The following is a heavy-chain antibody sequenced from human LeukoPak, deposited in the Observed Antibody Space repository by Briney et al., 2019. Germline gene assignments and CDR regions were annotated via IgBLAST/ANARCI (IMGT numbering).Heavy chain of an antibody. CDR2: ISSSGAST. J-gene: IGHJ4*02. V-gene: IGHV3-23*01. Sequence: GSLRLSCAASGFSFSRYAMSWVRQAPGRGLEWVSTISSSGASTYYADSVKGRFTVSRDNSKNTLYLQMNSQRAEDTAVYYCAKLANAASDFDYWGQGTLVTVSS. D-gene: IGHD2-21*01. CDR1: GFSFSRYA. CDR3: AKLANAASDFDY.